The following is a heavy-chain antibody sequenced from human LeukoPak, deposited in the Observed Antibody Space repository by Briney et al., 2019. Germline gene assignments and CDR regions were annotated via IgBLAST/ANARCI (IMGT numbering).Heavy chain of an antibody. CDR2: IYSGGST. CDR3: ARDRWNSGWYGY. Sequence: GGSLRLSCAASGFTVSSNYMSWVRQAPGKGLEWVSVIYSGGSTYYADSVKGRFTISRDNSKNTLYLQMNSLRAEDTAVYYCARDRWNSGWYGYWGQGTLVTVSS. CDR1: GFTVSSNY. D-gene: IGHD6-19*01. J-gene: IGHJ4*02. V-gene: IGHV3-66*01.